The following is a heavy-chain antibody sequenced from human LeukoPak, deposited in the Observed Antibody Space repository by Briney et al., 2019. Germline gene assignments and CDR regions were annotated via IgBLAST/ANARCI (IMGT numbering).Heavy chain of an antibody. CDR3: AKYRGFGDSYDS. V-gene: IGHV3-23*01. CDR2: IGDSGGNT. Sequence: GGSLRLSCAASGFPFNSNAMSWVRQAPGKGLEWVSSIGDSGGNTYYADSVKGRFTISRDNSKNTLYLQMNSPRAEDTAVYYCAKYRGFGDSYDSWGQGTLVTVSS. D-gene: IGHD3-10*01. J-gene: IGHJ4*02. CDR1: GFPFNSNA.